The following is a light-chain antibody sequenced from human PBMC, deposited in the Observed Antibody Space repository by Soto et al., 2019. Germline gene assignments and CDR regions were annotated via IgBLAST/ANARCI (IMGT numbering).Light chain of an antibody. CDR3: QQSYSTPPT. CDR2: AAS. CDR1: QSISYY. V-gene: IGKV1-39*01. J-gene: IGKJ5*01. Sequence: IQMTQSPSSLSASVLYLSTTVGPGIRITCRASQSISYYLNWYQQKPGKAPKLLIYAASSLQSGVPSRFSGSGSGTDFTLTISSLQPEDFATYYCQQSYSTPPTFGQGTRLEIK.